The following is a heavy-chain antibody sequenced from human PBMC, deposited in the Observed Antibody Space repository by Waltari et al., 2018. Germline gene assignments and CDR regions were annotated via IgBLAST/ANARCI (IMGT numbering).Heavy chain of an antibody. Sequence: QAQLVESGGGVVQPGRSLRLSCAASGFTFSSYVMHWVRQAPGKGLGWVAVITYDERNQFYADFVKGRFTISRDNSKNTLYLQINSLRAEDAAVYYCAGSHSREYYYMDVWGKGTTVTVSS. CDR3: AGSHSREYYYMDV. CDR1: GFTFSSYV. D-gene: IGHD6-13*01. CDR2: ITYDERNQ. J-gene: IGHJ6*03. V-gene: IGHV3-30*04.